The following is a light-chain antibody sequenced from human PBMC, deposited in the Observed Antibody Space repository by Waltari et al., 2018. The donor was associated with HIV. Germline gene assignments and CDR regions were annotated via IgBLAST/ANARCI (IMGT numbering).Light chain of an antibody. V-gene: IGKV2-28*01. CDR2: LGS. CDR3: MQALQTPRA. J-gene: IGKJ1*01. CDR1: QCMLHSNGYNY. Sequence: DGVMTASALSLTVTCEERASISCRSSQCMLHSNGYNYLDWYLQKPGQSPQLLIYLGSNRASGVPDRFSGSGSGTDFTLKISRVEAEDVGVYYCMQALQTPRAFGQGTKVEIK.